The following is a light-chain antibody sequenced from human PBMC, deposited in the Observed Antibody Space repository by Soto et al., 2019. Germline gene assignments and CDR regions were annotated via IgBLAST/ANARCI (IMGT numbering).Light chain of an antibody. V-gene: IGLV4-69*01. CDR1: SGHSSYT. CDR2: LNSDGSH. J-gene: IGLJ3*02. Sequence: QSVLTQSPSASASLGASVKLTCTLSSGHSSYTIAWHQQQPEKGPRYLMKLNSDGSHNKGDGIPDRFSGSSSGAERYLTISSLQSEYEADYYCQTWGIGMQVFGGGTKLTVL. CDR3: QTWGIGMQV.